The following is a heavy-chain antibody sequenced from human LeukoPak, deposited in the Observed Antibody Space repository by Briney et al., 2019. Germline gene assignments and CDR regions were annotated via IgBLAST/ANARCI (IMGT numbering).Heavy chain of an antibody. V-gene: IGHV3-7*01. J-gene: IGHJ4*02. CDR2: IKQDGSEK. Sequence: GGSLRLSCAASRFTFSTYWMTWVRQAPGKGLEWVANIKQDGSEKYYVDSVKGRFTVSRDNAKSSLYLQMNSLRAEDTAVYYCARDRNTDFWSGYYTNYFDYWGQGTLVTVSS. D-gene: IGHD3-3*01. CDR3: ARDRNTDFWSGYYTNYFDY. CDR1: RFTFSTYW.